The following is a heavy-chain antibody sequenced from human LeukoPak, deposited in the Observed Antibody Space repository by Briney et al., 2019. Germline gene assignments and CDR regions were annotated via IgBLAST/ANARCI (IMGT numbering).Heavy chain of an antibody. V-gene: IGHV4-30-4*08. J-gene: IGHJ5*02. CDR1: GGSISSGDYY. CDR2: IYYSGST. D-gene: IGHD1-26*01. Sequence: SQTLSLTCTVSGGSISSGDYYWSWIRQPPGKGLEWIGYIYYSGSTYYNPSLKSRVTISVDTSKNQFSLKLSSVTAADTAVYYCARHPGLYSGSGQLFDPWGQGTLVTVSS. CDR3: ARHPGLYSGSGQLFDP.